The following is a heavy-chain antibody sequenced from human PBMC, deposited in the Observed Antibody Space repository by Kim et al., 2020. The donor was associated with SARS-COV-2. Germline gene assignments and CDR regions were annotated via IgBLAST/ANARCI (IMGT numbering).Heavy chain of an antibody. Sequence: GSLRLSCTASGFTFGDYAMSWVRQAPGKGLEWVGFIRSKAYGGTTEYAASVKGRFTISRDDSKSIAYLQMNSLKTEDTAVYYCTRDQVGVRIQLWSVNWYFDLWGRGTLVTVSS. V-gene: IGHV3-49*04. D-gene: IGHD5-18*01. CDR2: IRSKAYGGTT. CDR1: GFTFGDYA. J-gene: IGHJ2*01. CDR3: TRDQVGVRIQLWSVNWYFDL.